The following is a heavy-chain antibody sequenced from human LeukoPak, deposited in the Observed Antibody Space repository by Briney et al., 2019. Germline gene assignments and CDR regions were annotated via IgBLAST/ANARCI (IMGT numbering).Heavy chain of an antibody. CDR2: IHRDGST. Sequence: GGSLRLSCAVSGFTVSTNYMSWVRQAPGKGLEWVSIIHRDGSTYYADSVKGRFTISRDNSKNTLYLQMNSLRAEDTAVYYCARSSREVLWLLRNYYYGMDVWGQGTTVTVSS. CDR3: ARSSREVLWLLRNYYYGMDV. D-gene: IGHD3-22*01. CDR1: GFTVSTNY. V-gene: IGHV3-66*01. J-gene: IGHJ6*02.